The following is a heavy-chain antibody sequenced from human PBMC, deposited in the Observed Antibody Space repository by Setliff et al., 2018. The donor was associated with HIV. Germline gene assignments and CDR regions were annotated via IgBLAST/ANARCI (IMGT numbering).Heavy chain of an antibody. CDR2: ISTYNGNT. CDR1: GYTFTNYG. V-gene: IGHV1-18*01. Sequence: ASVKVSCKASGYTFTNYGINWVRQAPGQGPEWMGWISTYNGNTSNTQNLQGRVTMTTDTSTNTAYMELRSLTSDDTAVYYCARDKALYYYDGSGSPLFDIWGQGTMVTVSS. J-gene: IGHJ3*02. D-gene: IGHD3-22*01. CDR3: ARDKALYYYDGSGSPLFDI.